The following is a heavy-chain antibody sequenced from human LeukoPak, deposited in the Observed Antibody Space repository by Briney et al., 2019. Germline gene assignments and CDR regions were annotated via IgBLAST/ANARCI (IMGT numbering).Heavy chain of an antibody. D-gene: IGHD6-6*01. CDR1: GFTFSSYG. CDR2: IRNDGSNK. CDR3: AKDRGGYSSSSNTFDY. J-gene: IGHJ4*02. Sequence: GGSLRLSCAASGFTFSSYGMHWVRQAPAKGLEWVAFIRNDGSNKYYADSVKGRFTISRDNSKNTLYLQMNSLRAEDTAVYYCAKDRGGYSSSSNTFDYWGQGTLVTVSS. V-gene: IGHV3-30*02.